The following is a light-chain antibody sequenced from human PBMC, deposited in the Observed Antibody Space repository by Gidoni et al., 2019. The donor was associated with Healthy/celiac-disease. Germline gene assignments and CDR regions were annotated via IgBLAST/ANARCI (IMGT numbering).Light chain of an antibody. J-gene: IGKJ4*01. V-gene: IGKV3-11*01. CDR3: QQRSNWPPALT. CDR1: QSVSSY. CDR2: DAS. Sequence: LTQSPATLSLSPGERATLSCRASQSVSSYLAWYQQKPGQAPRLLIYDASNRATGIPARFSGSGSGTDFTLTISSLEPEDVAVDYCQQRSNWPPALTFGGGTKVEIK.